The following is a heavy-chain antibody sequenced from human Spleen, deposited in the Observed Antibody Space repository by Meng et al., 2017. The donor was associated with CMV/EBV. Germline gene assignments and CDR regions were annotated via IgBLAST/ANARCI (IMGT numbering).Heavy chain of an antibody. J-gene: IGHJ4*02. CDR1: FTCSSYS. Sequence: FTCSSYSMNWVRQAPGKGLEWVSSISSSSSYIYYADSVKGRFTISRDNAKNSLYLQMNSLRAEDTAVYYCARDPDPPYSSSWSPAGDYWGQGTLVTVSS. V-gene: IGHV3-21*01. CDR2: ISSSSSYI. CDR3: ARDPDPPYSSSWSPAGDY. D-gene: IGHD6-13*01.